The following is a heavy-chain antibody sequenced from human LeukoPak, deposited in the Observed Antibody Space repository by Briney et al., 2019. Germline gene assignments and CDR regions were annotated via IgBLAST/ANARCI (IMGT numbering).Heavy chain of an antibody. CDR3: ARSGFGSGISFDL. CDR1: GYTFTSYD. Sequence: ASVKVSCKASGYTFTSYDINWVRQATGQGLEWMGWMNPNSGDTGYPQKFQGRVTMTRDTSITTAYMELSSLRSEDTAVYYCARSGFGSGISFDLWGQGPWSPSPQ. D-gene: IGHD3-10*01. J-gene: IGHJ5*02. CDR2: MNPNSGDT. V-gene: IGHV1-8*01.